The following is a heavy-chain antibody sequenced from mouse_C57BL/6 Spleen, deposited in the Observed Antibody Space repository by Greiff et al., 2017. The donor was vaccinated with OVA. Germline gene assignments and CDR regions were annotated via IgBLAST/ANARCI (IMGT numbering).Heavy chain of an antibody. CDR1: GYTFTDYE. V-gene: IGHV1-15*01. CDR3: TRGNYGSSYVDD. J-gene: IGHJ2*01. Sequence: QVQLQQSGAELVRPGASVTLSCKASGYTFTDYEMHWVKQTPVHGLEWIGAIDPETGGTAYNQKFKGKAILTADKSSSTAYMELRSLTSEDSAVYYCTRGNYGSSYVDDWGQGTTLTVSS. D-gene: IGHD1-1*01. CDR2: IDPETGGT.